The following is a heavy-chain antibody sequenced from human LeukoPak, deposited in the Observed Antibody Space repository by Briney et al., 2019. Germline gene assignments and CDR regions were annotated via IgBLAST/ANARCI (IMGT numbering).Heavy chain of an antibody. CDR1: GFDFSDHY. J-gene: IGHJ4*02. CDR3: ARSVEQWLVLGY. Sequence: GGSLRLSCADSGFDFSDHYMNWVRQAPGKGLEWVSYISSSGSTIYYADSVKGRFTTSRDNAKNSLYLQMNSLRAEDMAVYYCARSVEQWLVLGYWGQGTLVTVSS. CDR2: ISSSGSTI. D-gene: IGHD6-19*01. V-gene: IGHV3-11*04.